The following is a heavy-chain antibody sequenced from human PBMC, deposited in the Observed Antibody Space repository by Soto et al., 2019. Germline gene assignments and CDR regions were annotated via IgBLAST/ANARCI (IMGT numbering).Heavy chain of an antibody. V-gene: IGHV1-18*01. CDR1: GYTFTSYG. D-gene: IGHD1-26*01. Sequence: ASVKVSCKASGYTFTSYGISWVRQAPGQGLEWMGWISAYNGNTNYAQKLQGRVTMTTDTSTSTAYMELRSLRSDDTVVYYCARDRRIRYSGSYYDYGMDVWGQGTTVTVSS. J-gene: IGHJ6*02. CDR2: ISAYNGNT. CDR3: ARDRRIRYSGSYYDYGMDV.